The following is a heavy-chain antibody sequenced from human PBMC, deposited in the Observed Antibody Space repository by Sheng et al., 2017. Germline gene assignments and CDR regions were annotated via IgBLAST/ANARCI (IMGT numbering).Heavy chain of an antibody. V-gene: IGHV3-23*04. CDR3: ATSITVVRGVIPFFDY. J-gene: IGHJ4*02. Sequence: EVQVVESGGGLVQPGGSLRLSCTASGFTFSSYAMSWARQAPGKGLEWVSSISGSGGSTNYADSVKGRFTISRDNSKNTLYLQMNSLRAEDTAVYYCATSITVVRGVIPFFDYWGQGTLVTVSS. CDR2: ISGSGGST. D-gene: IGHD3-10*01. CDR1: GFTFSSYA.